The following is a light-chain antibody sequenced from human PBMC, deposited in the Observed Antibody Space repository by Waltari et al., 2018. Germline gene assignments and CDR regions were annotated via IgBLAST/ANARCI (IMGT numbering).Light chain of an antibody. J-gene: IGLJ1*01. CDR3: SAWDSNLREYV. Sequence: QAGLTQPPSVSKGLRQTATLTCTAHSNTVGNQGAAWLRQHRGQPPRILYYRNNYRPSGISERCSASRSGNTASLTITGLQPEDEADYYCSAWDSNLREYVFGTVTKVTVL. V-gene: IGLV10-54*04. CDR1: SNTVGNQG. CDR2: RNN.